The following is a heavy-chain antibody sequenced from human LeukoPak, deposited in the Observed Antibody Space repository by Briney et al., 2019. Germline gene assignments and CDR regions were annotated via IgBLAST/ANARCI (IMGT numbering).Heavy chain of an antibody. V-gene: IGHV3-21*01. D-gene: IGHD2-15*01. J-gene: IGHJ6*02. CDR2: ITSSRSYI. Sequence: GGSLRLSCAASAFTFSSYTMNWVRQAPGKGLEWGSAITSSRSYIYYAESVKGRFTISRDNAKKSVCLQMTSLRAEDTAVYYCARDPTPRYCSGGSCYTHYGMDVWGQGTTVTVSS. CDR1: AFTFSSYT. CDR3: ARDPTPRYCSGGSCYTHYGMDV.